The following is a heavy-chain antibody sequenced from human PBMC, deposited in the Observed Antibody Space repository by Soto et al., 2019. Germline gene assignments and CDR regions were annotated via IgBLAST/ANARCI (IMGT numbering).Heavy chain of an antibody. CDR1: GGTFSSYA. CDR2: IIPIFGTT. CDR3: WVRVEYYYGMDV. V-gene: IGHV1-69*01. Sequence: QVQLVQSGAEVKKPGSSVKVSCKASGGTFSSYAISWVRQAPGQGLEWMGGIIPIFGTTNYAQKFQGRVTITADESTSTAYMELSSLRSEDTAVYYCWVRVEYYYGMDVWGQGTTVTVSS. J-gene: IGHJ6*02.